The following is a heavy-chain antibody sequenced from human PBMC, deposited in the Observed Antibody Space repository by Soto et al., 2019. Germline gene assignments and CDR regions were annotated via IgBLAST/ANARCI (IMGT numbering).Heavy chain of an antibody. V-gene: IGHV4-39*01. J-gene: IGHJ6*02. CDR1: GGSISSSSYY. Sequence: QLQLQESGPGLVKPSETLSLTCTVSGGSISSSSYYWGWIRQPPGKGLEWIGSIYYSGSTYYNPSLKSRVPISVDTSKNQFSLKLSSVTAADTAVYYCARLPRGLYGMDVWGQGTTVTVSS. CDR2: IYYSGST. CDR3: ARLPRGLYGMDV.